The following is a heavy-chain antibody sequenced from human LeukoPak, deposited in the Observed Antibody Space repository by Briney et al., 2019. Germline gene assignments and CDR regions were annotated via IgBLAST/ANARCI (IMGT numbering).Heavy chain of an antibody. CDR3: ARDRYYYGSGSYQFDY. CDR2: IYDGGST. V-gene: IGHV4-4*07. D-gene: IGHD3-10*01. CDR1: GGSVNSYY. J-gene: IGHJ4*02. Sequence: SETPSLTRTVPGGSVNSYYLSWIRQPAGKTLEWIGRIYDGGSTNYNPSLKSRVTMSVDTSKNQISLKLSSVTAADTAVYYCARDRYYYGSGSYQFDYWGQGTLVTVSA.